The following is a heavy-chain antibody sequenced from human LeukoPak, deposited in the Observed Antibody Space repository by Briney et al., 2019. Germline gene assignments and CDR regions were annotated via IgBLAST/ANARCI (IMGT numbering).Heavy chain of an antibody. Sequence: PSETLSLTCTVSGGSISSSSYYWGWIRQPPGKGLEWIGSIYYSGSTYYNPSLKSRVTISVDTSKNQFSLKLSSVTAADTAVYYCARLRIAARLTYYYYYMDVWGKGTTVTVSS. D-gene: IGHD6-6*01. J-gene: IGHJ6*03. CDR1: GGSISSSSYY. V-gene: IGHV4-39*07. CDR3: ARLRIAARLTYYYYYMDV. CDR2: IYYSGST.